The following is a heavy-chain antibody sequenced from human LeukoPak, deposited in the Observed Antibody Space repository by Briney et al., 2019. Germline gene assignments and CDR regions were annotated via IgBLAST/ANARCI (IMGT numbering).Heavy chain of an antibody. CDR2: ISSYNGKT. V-gene: IGHV1-18*04. Sequence: ASVTVSCKASGYILTSYGISWVRKAPAQGVEGMGWISSYNGKTDYAQNLQGRVTITTDTSTSTAYMELRSLTSDDTAVYYCARDQGYTSSPYYFDYWGQGSLVTVSS. J-gene: IGHJ4*02. CDR3: ARDQGYTSSPYYFDY. CDR1: GYILTSYG. D-gene: IGHD6-13*01.